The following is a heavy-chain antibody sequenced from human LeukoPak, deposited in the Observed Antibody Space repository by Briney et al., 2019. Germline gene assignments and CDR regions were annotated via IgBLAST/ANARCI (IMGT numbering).Heavy chain of an antibody. D-gene: IGHD3-16*01. V-gene: IGHV5-51*01. CDR2: MYASDSDA. Sequence: GESLKISCKASGYWFANFWICRFRQMPGEGLEWMGIMYASDSDARYGPSFQGQVTISASKAISTAYLQWSSLKASDTAIYYCITATQKLGDFDYWGPGTRVTVSS. CDR1: GYWFANFW. CDR3: ITATQKLGDFDY. J-gene: IGHJ4*02.